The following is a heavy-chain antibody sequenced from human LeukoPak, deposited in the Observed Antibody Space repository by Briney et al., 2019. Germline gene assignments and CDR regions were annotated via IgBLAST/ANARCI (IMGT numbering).Heavy chain of an antibody. Sequence: GGSLRLSCAASGFTFSSYAMSWVRQAPGKGLEWVSAISGSGGSTYYADSVKGRFTVSRDNAKNTLYLQMNSLRAEDTAVYYCLRMGSSAYTLIWGQGTLVTVSS. CDR1: GFTFSSYA. V-gene: IGHV3-23*01. CDR2: ISGSGGST. CDR3: LRMGSSAYTLI. D-gene: IGHD3-22*01. J-gene: IGHJ4*02.